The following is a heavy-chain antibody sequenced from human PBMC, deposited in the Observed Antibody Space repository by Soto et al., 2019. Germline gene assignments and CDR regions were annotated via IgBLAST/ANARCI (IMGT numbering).Heavy chain of an antibody. CDR2: IWYDGGNK. J-gene: IGHJ4*02. V-gene: IGHV3-33*01. CDR1: GFTFGSHG. Sequence: QVQLVESGGGVVQPGRSLRLSCAASGFTFGSHGMHWVRQAPGKGLEWEALIWYDGGNKYYADSVRGRFTISRDNSKNALYLQMNSLRAEDTAVYYCARSYSSAWYLFDYWGQGTLVTVSS. CDR3: ARSYSSAWYLFDY. D-gene: IGHD6-19*01.